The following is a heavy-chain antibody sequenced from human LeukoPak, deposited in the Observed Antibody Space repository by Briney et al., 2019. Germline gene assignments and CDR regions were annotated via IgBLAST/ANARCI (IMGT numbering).Heavy chain of an antibody. CDR3: ATLDPSGITMVRGVINDY. CDR1: GYTFTSYY. V-gene: IGHV1-46*01. J-gene: IGHJ4*02. D-gene: IGHD3-10*01. Sequence: GASVKVSCKASGYTFTSYYMHWVRQAPGQGLEWMGIINPSGGSTSYAQKFQGRVTMTRDTSTSTVYMELSSLRSEDTAVYYCATLDPSGITMVRGVINDYWGQGTLVTVSS. CDR2: INPSGGST.